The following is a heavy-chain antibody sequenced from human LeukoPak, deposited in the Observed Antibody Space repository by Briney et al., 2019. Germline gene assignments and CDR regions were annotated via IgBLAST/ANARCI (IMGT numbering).Heavy chain of an antibody. CDR1: GYAFTSYY. CDR3: ARAQSRRDGYNALCY. CDR2: INPSGGST. J-gene: IGHJ4*02. D-gene: IGHD5-24*01. Sequence: ASVKVSCKASGYAFTSYYMHWVRQAPGQWLEWMGIINPSGGSTSYAQKFQGRVTMTRDTSTSTVYMELSSLRSEDTAVYYCARAQSRRDGYNALCYWGQGTLVTVSS. V-gene: IGHV1-46*01.